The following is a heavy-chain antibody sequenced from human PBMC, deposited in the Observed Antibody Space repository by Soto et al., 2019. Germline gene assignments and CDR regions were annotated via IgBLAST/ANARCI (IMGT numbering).Heavy chain of an antibody. Sequence: GDSVKVSCKASGYTFTSYGISWVRQAPGQGLEWMGWISAYNGNTNYAQKLQGRVTMTTDTSTSTAYMELRSLRSDDTAVYYCARDRVSYCGGDCPFDPWGQGTLVTVSS. CDR3: ARDRVSYCGGDCPFDP. J-gene: IGHJ5*02. CDR1: GYTFTSYG. V-gene: IGHV1-18*01. D-gene: IGHD2-21*02. CDR2: ISAYNGNT.